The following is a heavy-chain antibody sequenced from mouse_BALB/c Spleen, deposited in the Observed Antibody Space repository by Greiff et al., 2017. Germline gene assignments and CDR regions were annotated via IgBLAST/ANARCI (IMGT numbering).Heavy chain of an antibody. CDR1: GFNIKDYY. CDR3: TGASWFAY. CDR2: IDPENGDT. V-gene: IGHV14-4*02. Sequence: EVQLQQSGAELVRSGASVKLSCTASGFNIKDYYMHWVKQRPEQGLEWIGWIDPENGDTEYAPKFQGKATMTADTSSNTAYLQLSSLTSEDTAVYYCTGASWFAYWGQGTLVTVSA. J-gene: IGHJ3*01.